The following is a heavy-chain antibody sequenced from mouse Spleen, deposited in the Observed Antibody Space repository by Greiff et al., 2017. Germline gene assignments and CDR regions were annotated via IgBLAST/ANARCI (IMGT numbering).Heavy chain of an antibody. CDR2: IDPETGGT. V-gene: IGHV1-15*01. Sequence: VHLVESGAELVRPGASVTLSCKASGYTFTDYEMHWVKQTPVHGLEWIGAIDPETGGTAYNQKFKGKAILTADKSSSTAYMELRSLTSEDSAVYYCTRLVNAMDYWGQGTSVTVSS. D-gene: IGHD2-1*01. CDR1: GYTFTDYE. CDR3: TRLVNAMDY. J-gene: IGHJ4*01.